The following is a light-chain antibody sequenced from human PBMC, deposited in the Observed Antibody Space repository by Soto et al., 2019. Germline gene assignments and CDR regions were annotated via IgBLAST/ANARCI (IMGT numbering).Light chain of an antibody. CDR2: GNN. V-gene: IGLV1-40*01. CDR1: SSNIGAGYD. Sequence: QLVLTQPPSVSGAPGQKVTISCTGSSSNIGAGYDVHWYQQLPGTAPKLLLYGNNNRPSGVPDRFSGSKSGTSASLAITGLQTEDEADYDCQSYDTSLDALYVFGTGTKVTVL. CDR3: QSYDTSLDALYV. J-gene: IGLJ1*01.